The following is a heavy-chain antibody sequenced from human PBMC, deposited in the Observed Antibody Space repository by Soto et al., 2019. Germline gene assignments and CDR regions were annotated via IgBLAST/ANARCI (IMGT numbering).Heavy chain of an antibody. V-gene: IGHV3-30*18. D-gene: IGHD3-3*01. Sequence: PGGSLRLSCAASGFTFSSYGMHWVRQAPGKGLEWVAVISYDGSNKYYADSVKGRFTISRDNSKNTLYLQMNSLRAEDTAVYYCAKDFVKGDFGAVIGPYYYYGMDVWGQGTTVTVSS. CDR3: AKDFVKGDFGAVIGPYYYYGMDV. CDR2: ISYDGSNK. J-gene: IGHJ6*02. CDR1: GFTFSSYG.